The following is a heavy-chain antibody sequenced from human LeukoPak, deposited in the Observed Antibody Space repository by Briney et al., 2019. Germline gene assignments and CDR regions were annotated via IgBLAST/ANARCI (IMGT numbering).Heavy chain of an antibody. D-gene: IGHD3-10*01. CDR2: IYTSGST. J-gene: IGHJ5*02. CDR3: ARAKYYGSGSYYNNWFDP. V-gene: IGHV4-4*07. Sequence: SETLSLTCTVSGGSISSYYWSRIRQPAGKGLEWIGRIYTSGSTNYNPSLKSRVTMSVDTSKNQFSLKLSSVTAADTAVYYCARAKYYGSGSYYNNWFDPWGQGTLVTVSS. CDR1: GGSISSYY.